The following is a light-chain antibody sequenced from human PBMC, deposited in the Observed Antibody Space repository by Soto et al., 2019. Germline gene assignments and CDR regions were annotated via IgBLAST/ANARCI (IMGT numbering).Light chain of an antibody. CDR2: GAS. CDR1: QSVSSSY. CDR3: QQYGSSLWT. V-gene: IGKV3-20*01. Sequence: EIVLKQSPATLTLYPGERATLSCRASQSVSSSYLAWYQQKPGQAPRLLIYGASSRATGIPDRFSGSGSGTDFTLTISRLEPEDSAVYYCQQYGSSLWTFGQGTKVDIK. J-gene: IGKJ1*01.